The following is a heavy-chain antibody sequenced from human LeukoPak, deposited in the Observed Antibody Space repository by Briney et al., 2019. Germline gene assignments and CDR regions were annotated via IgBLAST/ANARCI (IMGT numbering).Heavy chain of an antibody. CDR2: IYHSGNT. V-gene: IGHV4-38-2*01. J-gene: IGHJ5*02. CDR3: ARKRDGGWFDP. D-gene: IGHD5-24*01. CDR1: RYSISSDYY. Sequence: PSETLSLTCDVSRYSISSDYYWGWIRQPPGKGLEWIGNIYHSGNTHYSPSLKSRVTISVDTSKNQFSLKLRSVTAADTAVFHCARKRDGGWFDPWGQGTLVIVSS.